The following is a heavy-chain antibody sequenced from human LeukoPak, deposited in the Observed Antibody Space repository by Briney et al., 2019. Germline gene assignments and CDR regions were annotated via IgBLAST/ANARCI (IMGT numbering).Heavy chain of an antibody. CDR2: IFSNDEK. D-gene: IGHD3-3*01. CDR3: ARIPLTEYDFWSGYYPYYYYDMDV. CDR1: GFSLSNARMG. Sequence: SGPTLVNPTETLTLTCTVPGFSLSNARMGVSWIRQPPGKALEWLAHIFSNDEKSYSTSLKSRLTISKDTSKSQVVLTMTNMDPVDTATYYCARIPLTEYDFWSGYYPYYYYDMDVWGQGTTVTVSS. J-gene: IGHJ6*02. V-gene: IGHV2-26*01.